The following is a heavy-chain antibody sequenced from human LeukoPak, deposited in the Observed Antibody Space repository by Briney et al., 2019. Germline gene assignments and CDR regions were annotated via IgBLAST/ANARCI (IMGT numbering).Heavy chain of an antibody. CDR2: ISGSGDST. Sequence: GGSLRLSCAASGFPFASYAMSWVRQAPGKGLEWVSTISGSGDSTYYADSVKGRFTISRDNAKNSLYLQMNSLRDEDTAVYYCARVAERQLWLRSAFDYWGQGTLVTVSS. CDR3: ARVAERQLWLRSAFDY. CDR1: GFPFASYA. J-gene: IGHJ4*02. D-gene: IGHD5-18*01. V-gene: IGHV3-23*01.